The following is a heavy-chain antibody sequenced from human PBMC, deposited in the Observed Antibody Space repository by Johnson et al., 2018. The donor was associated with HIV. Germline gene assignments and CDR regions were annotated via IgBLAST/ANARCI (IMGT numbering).Heavy chain of an antibody. J-gene: IGHJ3*02. V-gene: IGHV3-43D*03. CDR1: GFTFDDYA. D-gene: IGHD6-19*01. CDR3: AKGIAVAWVDAFDI. CDR2: ISWDGGST. Sequence: VQLVESGGVVVQPGGSLRLSCAASGFTFDDYAMHWVRQAPGKGLEWVSLISWDGGSTYYADSVKGRFTISRDNSKNSLYLQMNSLRAEDTALYYCAKGIAVAWVDAFDIWGQGTMVTVSS.